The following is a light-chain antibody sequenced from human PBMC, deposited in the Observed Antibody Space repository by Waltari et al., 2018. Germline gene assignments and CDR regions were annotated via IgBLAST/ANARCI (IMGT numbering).Light chain of an antibody. V-gene: IGLV2-23*02. CDR2: EVR. Sequence: QSALTQPASVSGSPGQSITISCTGTSTDVGSFDLVSWYRHHPGKAPALIIYEVRKRPSGVSNRFSGSYSGNTASLTISGLQAEDEADYYCCSYESPNTWVFGGGTKLTVL. J-gene: IGLJ2*01. CDR3: CSYESPNTWV. CDR1: STDVGSFDL.